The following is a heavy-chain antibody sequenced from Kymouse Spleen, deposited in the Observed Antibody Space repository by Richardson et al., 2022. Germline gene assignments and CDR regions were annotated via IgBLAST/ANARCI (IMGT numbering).Heavy chain of an antibody. V-gene: IGHV3-33*01. J-gene: IGHJ6*02. Sequence: QVQLVESGGGVVQPGRSLRLSCAASGFTFSSYGMHWVRQAPGKGLEWVAVIWYDGSNKYYADSVKGRFTISRDNSKNTLYLQMNSLRAEDTAVYYCARMGLITGTYYYYYGMDVWGQGTTVTVSS. CDR1: GFTFSSYG. CDR2: IWYDGSNK. D-gene: IGHD1-20*01,IGHD1-7*01. CDR3: ARMGLITGTYYYYYGMDV.